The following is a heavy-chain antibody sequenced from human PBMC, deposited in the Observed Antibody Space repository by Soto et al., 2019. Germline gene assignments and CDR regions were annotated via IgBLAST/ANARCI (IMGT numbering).Heavy chain of an antibody. J-gene: IGHJ4*02. V-gene: IGHV3-49*03. CDR3: TREGPPTLIVGATSTFDY. D-gene: IGHD1-26*01. Sequence: GGSLRLSCRASGFTFGDYAMSWFRQAPGKGLEWVGFIRSKAYGGTTEYAASVKGRFTISRDDSKSIAYLQMNSLKTEDTAVYYCTREGPPTLIVGATSTFDYWGQGTLVTVSS. CDR2: IRSKAYGGTT. CDR1: GFTFGDYA.